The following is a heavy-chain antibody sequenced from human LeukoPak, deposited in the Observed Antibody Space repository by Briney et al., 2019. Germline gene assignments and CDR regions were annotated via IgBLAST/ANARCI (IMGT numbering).Heavy chain of an antibody. J-gene: IGHJ4*02. D-gene: IGHD6-13*01. V-gene: IGHV6-1*01. Sequence: SQTLSLTCDISGDSVSSNSASWNWIRHSPSRGLEWLGRVYYRAKWYNEYGISVKSRIIINPDTSKNQFSLQLNSVTSEDTAVYYCARDRIAAAGRSFDSWGQGTLVTVSS. CDR3: ARDRIAAAGRSFDS. CDR1: GDSVSSNSAS. CDR2: VYYRAKWYN.